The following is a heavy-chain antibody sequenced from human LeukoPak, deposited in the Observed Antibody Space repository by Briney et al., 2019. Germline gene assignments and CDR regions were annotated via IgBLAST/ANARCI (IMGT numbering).Heavy chain of an antibody. V-gene: IGHV4-59*01. D-gene: IGHD3-3*01. Sequence: PSETLSLTCTVSGGSISSYYWSWIRQPPGKGLEWIGYIYYSGSTNYNPSLKSRVTISVDTSKNQFSLKLSSVTAADTAVYYCARGSYDFWSGYLWAFDIWGQGTMVTVSS. CDR2: IYYSGST. J-gene: IGHJ3*02. CDR1: GGSISSYY. CDR3: ARGSYDFWSGYLWAFDI.